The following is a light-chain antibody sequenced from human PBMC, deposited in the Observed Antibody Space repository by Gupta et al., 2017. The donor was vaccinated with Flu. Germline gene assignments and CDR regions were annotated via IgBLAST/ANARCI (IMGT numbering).Light chain of an antibody. J-gene: IGKJ2*01. CDR3: QQENNGHPSYT. CDR2: GAS. CDR1: QSVSSN. V-gene: IGKV3-15*01. Sequence: EIVMTQSPATLSVSPGERATLSCRASQSVSSNLAWYQQKPGQAPRLLIYGASTRATGIPARFSGSGDGTEFTLTIISRQSEDFAVYYCQQENNGHPSYTFGQGTKMEIK.